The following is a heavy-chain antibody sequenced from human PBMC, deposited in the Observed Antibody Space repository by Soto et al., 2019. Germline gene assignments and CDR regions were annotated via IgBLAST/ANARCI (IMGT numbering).Heavy chain of an antibody. CDR1: GGTFSSYA. D-gene: IGHD3-3*01. J-gene: IGHJ1*01. V-gene: IGHV1-18*01. CDR2: ISAYNGNT. CDR3: ARDESYDFWSGYIYYFEY. Sequence: ASVKVSCKASGGTFSSYAISWVRQAPGQGLEWMGWISAYNGNTNYAQKLQGRVTMTTDTSTSTAYMELRSLRSDDTAVYYCARDESYDFWSGYIYYFEYWGQG.